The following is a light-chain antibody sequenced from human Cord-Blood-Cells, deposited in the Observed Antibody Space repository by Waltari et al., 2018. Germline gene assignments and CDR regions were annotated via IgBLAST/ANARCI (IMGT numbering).Light chain of an antibody. Sequence: DIVMTPSPDSLAVSLGERTAINSKTAQSVLYSSNNKNYLTWYQQKTGQPPKLLIYWASTRESGVTDRFSGSGSGTDFTLTISSLQAEDVSVYYCQQYYSTPLTFGQGTKVEIK. J-gene: IGKJ1*01. CDR1: QSVLYSSNNKNY. CDR2: WAS. V-gene: IGKV4-1*01. CDR3: QQYYSTPLT.